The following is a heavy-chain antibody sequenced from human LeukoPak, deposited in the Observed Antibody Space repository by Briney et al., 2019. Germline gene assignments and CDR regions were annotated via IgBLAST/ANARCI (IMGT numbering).Heavy chain of an antibody. Sequence: GGSLRLSCAASGVMFPSYWMTWVRQAPGKGLEWVANIKQDGSEKYYVDSVKGRFTISRDNAKNSVYLQMNSLGAEDTAVYYCANSVRGVIVRGFDHWGQGTLVTVSS. CDR1: GVMFPSYW. CDR3: ANSVRGVIVRGFDH. CDR2: IKQDGSEK. D-gene: IGHD3-10*02. V-gene: IGHV3-7*02. J-gene: IGHJ4*02.